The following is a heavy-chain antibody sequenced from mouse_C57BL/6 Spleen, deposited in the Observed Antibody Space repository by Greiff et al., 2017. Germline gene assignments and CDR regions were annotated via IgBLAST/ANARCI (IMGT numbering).Heavy chain of an antibody. J-gene: IGHJ4*01. CDR1: GFTFSSYG. CDR2: ISSGGSNT. V-gene: IGHV5-6*01. D-gene: IGHD1-1*01. Sequence: DVQLVESGGDLVKPGGSLKLSCAASGFTFSSYGMSWVRQTPDKRLEWVATISSGGSNTYYPDSVKGRFIISRDNAKNTLYLQMSSLKSADTAMYYCARPYYGSSYAIDYWGQGTSVTVSS. CDR3: ARPYYGSSYAIDY.